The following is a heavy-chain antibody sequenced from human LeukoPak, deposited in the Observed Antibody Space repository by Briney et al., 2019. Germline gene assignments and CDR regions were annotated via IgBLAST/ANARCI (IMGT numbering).Heavy chain of an antibody. Sequence: GGSLRLSCVASGFTFSSYSMNWVRQAPGKGLEWVSSISSSSSYKYYTDSVEGRFTISRDNAKNSLYLQMNSLRAGDTAVYYCARSAAGTYYWGQGTLVTVSS. D-gene: IGHD1-1*01. CDR2: ISSSSSYK. J-gene: IGHJ4*02. CDR3: ARSAAGTYY. CDR1: GFTFSSYS. V-gene: IGHV3-21*01.